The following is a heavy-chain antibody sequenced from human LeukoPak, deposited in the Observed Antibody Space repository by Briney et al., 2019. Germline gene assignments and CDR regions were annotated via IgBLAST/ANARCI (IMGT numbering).Heavy chain of an antibody. CDR1: GYTFTNYW. J-gene: IGHJ4*02. CDR2: IYPGDSDT. CDR3: ARGGNLGATRRNYFDY. D-gene: IGHD1-26*01. V-gene: IGHV5-51*01. Sequence: GESLKISCKGSGYTFTNYWIGWVRQMPGKGLEWMGIIYPGDSDTRYSLSFQGQVTISADKSISTAYLQWSSLEASDTAMYYCARGGNLGATRRNYFDYWGQGTLVTVSS.